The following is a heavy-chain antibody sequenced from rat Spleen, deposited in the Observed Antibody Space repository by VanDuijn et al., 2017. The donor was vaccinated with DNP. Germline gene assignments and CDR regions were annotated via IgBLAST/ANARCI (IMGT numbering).Heavy chain of an antibody. CDR1: GFTFSDYH. D-gene: IGHD1-2*01. J-gene: IGHJ2*01. V-gene: IGHV5-20*01. Sequence: EVQLVESGGGLVQPGRSLKLSCLVSGFTFSDYHMAWVRQAPKKGLEWVASISYDGGSTYCRDSVKGRFTISRDNAKSSLYLQMDSLRSEDTATYYCTTIAAHYWGQGVMVTVSS. CDR2: ISYDGGST. CDR3: TTIAAHY.